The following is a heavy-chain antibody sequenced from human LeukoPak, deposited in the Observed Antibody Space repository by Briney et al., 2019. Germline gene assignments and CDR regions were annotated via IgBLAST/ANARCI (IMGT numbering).Heavy chain of an antibody. CDR1: GFTFSDYY. CDR3: ARDKSGGATSFDY. Sequence: GGSLRLSRAASGFTFSDYYMSWIRQAPGKGLEWVSYISSSGSTIYYADSVKGRFTISRDNAKNSLYLQMNSLRAEDTAVYYCARDKSGGATSFDYWGQGTLVTVSS. J-gene: IGHJ4*02. CDR2: ISSSGSTI. D-gene: IGHD1-26*01. V-gene: IGHV3-11*01.